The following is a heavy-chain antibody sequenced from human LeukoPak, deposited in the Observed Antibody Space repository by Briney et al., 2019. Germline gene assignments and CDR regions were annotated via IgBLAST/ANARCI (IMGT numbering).Heavy chain of an antibody. J-gene: IGHJ4*02. CDR2: ITASGGST. Sequence: GGSLRLSCAASGFTFSSYAMSWVRQTPGKGLEWVSGITASGGSTYHADSVKGLFTISRDNSINTLNLQMNNLRAEDTAIYYCAKGLGFWSGYYTPFDYWGQGSSVTVSS. V-gene: IGHV3-23*01. CDR3: AKGLGFWSGYYTPFDY. CDR1: GFTFSSYA. D-gene: IGHD3-3*01.